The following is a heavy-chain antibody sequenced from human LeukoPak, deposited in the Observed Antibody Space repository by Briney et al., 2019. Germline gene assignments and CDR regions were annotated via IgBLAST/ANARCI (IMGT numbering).Heavy chain of an antibody. V-gene: IGHV4-4*07. D-gene: IGHD2-2*01. J-gene: IGHJ4*02. Sequence: SETLSLTCAVSGVSIGSCHWSWIRQPAGKGLEWIGRLYPSGRTSYNPSLKSRVPMSGDTSKNHSSLKLRSVTAADTAVYYCATAYCSSTTCRKVGVYDFWGQGILVTVSS. CDR2: LYPSGRT. CDR3: ATAYCSSTTCRKVGVYDF. CDR1: GVSIGSCH.